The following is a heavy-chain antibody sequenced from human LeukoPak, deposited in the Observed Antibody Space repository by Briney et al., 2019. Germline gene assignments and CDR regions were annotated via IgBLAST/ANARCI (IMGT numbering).Heavy chain of an antibody. J-gene: IGHJ4*02. Sequence: GGSLRLSCAASGFTFSTYGMSWVRQAPGKGLEWVSAIAGSGSNTNYADSVKGRFTISRDNSKNTLYLQMNRLRAEDTAVYYCAKGHYDGGFYYYFDYWGQGTLVTVSS. CDR2: IAGSGSNT. D-gene: IGHD3-22*01. CDR3: AKGHYDGGFYYYFDY. V-gene: IGHV3-23*01. CDR1: GFTFSTYG.